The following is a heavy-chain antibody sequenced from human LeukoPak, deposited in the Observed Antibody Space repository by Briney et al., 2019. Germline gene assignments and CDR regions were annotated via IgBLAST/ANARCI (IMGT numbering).Heavy chain of an antibody. J-gene: IGHJ4*02. D-gene: IGHD2-15*01. CDR2: IDHSGST. CDR3: ARVRSDCSLPRCYKGLFDY. CDR1: GGSIGSSEYY. V-gene: IGHV4-31*03. Sequence: PSETLSLTCTVSGGSIGSSEYYWGWIRQHPGQGLEWIGYIDHSGSTYYNPSLMSRVTISSDTSRSQFSLKLSSVTAADTAFYYCARVRSDCSLPRCYKGLFDYWGQGILVTVSS.